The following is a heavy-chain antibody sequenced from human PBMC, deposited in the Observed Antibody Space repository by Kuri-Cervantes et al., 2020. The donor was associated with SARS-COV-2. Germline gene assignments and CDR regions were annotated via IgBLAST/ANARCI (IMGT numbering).Heavy chain of an antibody. V-gene: IGHV3-11*06. CDR3: ARRRSGYCSSTSCYENYYYYYGMDV. J-gene: IGHJ6*02. D-gene: IGHD2-2*01. CDR1: GFTFSDYY. Sequence: GESLKISCAASGFTFSDYYMSWIRQAPGKGLEWVSYISSSSSYINYADSVKGRFTISRDNAKNSLYLQMNSLRAEDTAVYYCARRRSGYCSSTSCYENYYYYYGMDVWGQGTTVTVSS. CDR2: ISSSSSYI.